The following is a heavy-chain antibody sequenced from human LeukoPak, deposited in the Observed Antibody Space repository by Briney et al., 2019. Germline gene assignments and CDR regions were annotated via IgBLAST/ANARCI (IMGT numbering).Heavy chain of an antibody. V-gene: IGHV1-69*01. Sequence: SVKVSCKASGGTFSSYAISWVRQAPGQGLEWMGGIIPIFGTANYAQKLQGRVTITADESTSTAYMELSSLRSEDTAVYYCARDGKGYCSGGSCYNAFDIWGQGTMVTVSS. J-gene: IGHJ3*02. CDR2: IIPIFGTA. D-gene: IGHD2-15*01. CDR3: ARDGKGYCSGGSCYNAFDI. CDR1: GGTFSSYA.